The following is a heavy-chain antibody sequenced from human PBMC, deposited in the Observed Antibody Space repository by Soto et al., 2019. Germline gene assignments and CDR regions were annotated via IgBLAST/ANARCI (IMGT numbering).Heavy chain of an antibody. CDR2: INKSGGST. CDR3: AKDPTTTGTTFDY. CDR1: GFTFSSFA. J-gene: IGHJ4*02. V-gene: IGHV3-23*01. D-gene: IGHD1-1*01. Sequence: GGSLRLSCAASGFTFSSFAMSWVRQAPGKGLEWVSTINKSGGSTYYADSVKGRFTISRDNSKNMLFLQINGLRAEDTAVYYCAKDPTTTGTTFDYWGRGPLVTVSS.